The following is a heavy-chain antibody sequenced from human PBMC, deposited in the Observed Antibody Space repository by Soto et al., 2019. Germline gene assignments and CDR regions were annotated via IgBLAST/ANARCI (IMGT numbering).Heavy chain of an antibody. CDR1: GYTFTSYG. V-gene: IGHV1-18*01. Sequence: ASVKVSCKASGYTFTSYGISWVRQAPGQGLEWMGWISAYNGNTNYAQKLQGRVTMTTDTSTSTAYMELRSLRSDDTAVYYCAINTAYLRSGAVAGTIDYWGQGTLVTVSS. D-gene: IGHD6-19*01. CDR2: ISAYNGNT. J-gene: IGHJ4*02. CDR3: AINTAYLRSGAVAGTIDY.